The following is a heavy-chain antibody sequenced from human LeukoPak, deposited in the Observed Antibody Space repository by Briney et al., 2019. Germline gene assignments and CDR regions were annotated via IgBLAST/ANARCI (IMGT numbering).Heavy chain of an antibody. D-gene: IGHD6-25*01. CDR1: GSMFAGHY. J-gene: IGHJ4*02. V-gene: IGHV1-2*02. CDR2: ISPSNGAT. Sequence: ASVKVSCKASGSMFAGHYRHWRRQAPGQGLEWMGWISPSNGATKYAQNFQGRVTMTRDTSISTAYMELSDLRSDDTVVDYCAVSVQAAAIPAFDSWGQGTLVTVSS. CDR3: AVSVQAAAIPAFDS.